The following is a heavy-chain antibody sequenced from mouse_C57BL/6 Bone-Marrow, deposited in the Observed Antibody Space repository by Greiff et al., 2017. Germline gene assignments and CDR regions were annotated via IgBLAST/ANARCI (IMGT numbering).Heavy chain of an antibody. CDR1: GYIFTSYD. D-gene: IGHD1-1*01. V-gene: IGHV1-85*01. Sequence: QVQLQQSGPELVKPGASVKLSCKASGYIFTSYDINWVKQRPGQGLEWIGWIYPRDGSTKYNEKFKDKATLTVDTSSSTAYMELHSLTSEDSAVYFCARDYGSSYDWYFDVWGTGTTVTVSS. CDR2: IYPRDGST. CDR3: ARDYGSSYDWYFDV. J-gene: IGHJ1*03.